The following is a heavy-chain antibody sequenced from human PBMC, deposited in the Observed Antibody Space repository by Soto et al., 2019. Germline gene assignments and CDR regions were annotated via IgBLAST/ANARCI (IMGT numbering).Heavy chain of an antibody. Sequence: ASVKVSCEASGYSFTDYHIHWVRQATGQGLEWLGRINPKSGGTSTAQKFQGWVTMTTDTSISTAYMDLTRLTSDDTAIYYCARGDSTDCSNGVCSFFYNHDMDVWGQGTTVTVSS. CDR3: ARGDSTDCSNGVCSFFYNHDMDV. J-gene: IGHJ6*02. D-gene: IGHD2-8*01. CDR2: INPKSGGT. V-gene: IGHV1-2*04. CDR1: GYSFTDYH.